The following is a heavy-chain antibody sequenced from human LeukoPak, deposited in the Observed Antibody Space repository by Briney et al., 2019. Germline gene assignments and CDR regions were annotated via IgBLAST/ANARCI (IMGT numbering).Heavy chain of an antibody. Sequence: PGGSLRLSCAPSGFTFSSYAMSWVRQAPGKGLEWGSVISGSGGSTNYADSVKGRFTISRDNSKNTLYLQMNSLRGEDTAVYYCAKGGSGSYYIYYFDYWGQGTLVTVSS. J-gene: IGHJ4*02. CDR3: AKGGSGSYYIYYFDY. CDR1: GFTFSSYA. D-gene: IGHD3-10*01. V-gene: IGHV3-23*01. CDR2: ISGSGGST.